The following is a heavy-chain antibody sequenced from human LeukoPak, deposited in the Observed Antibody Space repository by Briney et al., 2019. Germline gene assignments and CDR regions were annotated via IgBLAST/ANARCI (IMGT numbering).Heavy chain of an antibody. Sequence: GGSLRLSCAASGFSFSSYAMSWVRQAPGKGLEWVSVIGGSGGNTYYADSVKGRFTISRDNSKNTLYLQMNSLRAEDTAVYYCAKDLELPQNKFDYWGQGTLVTVSS. CDR1: GFSFSSYA. J-gene: IGHJ4*02. CDR3: AKDLELPQNKFDY. D-gene: IGHD1/OR15-1a*01. CDR2: IGGSGGNT. V-gene: IGHV3-23*01.